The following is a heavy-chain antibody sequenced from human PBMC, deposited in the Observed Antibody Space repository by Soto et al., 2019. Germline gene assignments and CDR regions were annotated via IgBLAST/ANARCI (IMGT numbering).Heavy chain of an antibody. V-gene: IGHV3-23*01. CDR1: GFTFSSYG. CDR3: AKDRRAGGNYGLYSDF. J-gene: IGHJ4*02. Sequence: EVQLLESGGGLVQPGGSLRLSCAASGFTFSSYGMTWVRQAPGKGLEWVSFSSATGAGTYYADSVKGRFTISRDNSKNTLYLQMTSLRADDTAVCHCAKDRRAGGNYGLYSDFWGQGALVIVSS. CDR2: SSATGAGT. D-gene: IGHD1-7*01.